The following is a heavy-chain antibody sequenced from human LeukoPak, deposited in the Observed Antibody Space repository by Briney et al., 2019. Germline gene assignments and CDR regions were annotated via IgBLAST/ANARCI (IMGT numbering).Heavy chain of an antibody. J-gene: IGHJ4*02. D-gene: IGHD2-15*01. V-gene: IGHV3-23*01. CDR2: ISGSGGST. CDR1: GFTFSSYA. Sequence: GSLRLSCAASGFTFSSYAMSWVRQAPGKGLEWVSAISGSGGSTYHADSVKGRFTISRDNSKNTLHLQMNSLRAEDTAVYYCAKSVLGYCSGGSCYSADYWGQGTLVTVSS. CDR3: AKSVLGYCSGGSCYSADY.